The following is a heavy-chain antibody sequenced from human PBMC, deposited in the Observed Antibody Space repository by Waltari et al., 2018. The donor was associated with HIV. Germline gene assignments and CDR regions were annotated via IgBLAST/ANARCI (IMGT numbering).Heavy chain of an antibody. V-gene: IGHV3-53*01. CDR2: IYSGGRR. D-gene: IGHD1-26*01. Sequence: EVQLVESGGGLIETGGSLRLSCAASGFTVSSNYMSWVRQAPGKGLGWVSVIYSGGRRYNADSVKGRFTITRDNSKNTVSLHMNSLRAEDTAVYYCARDPRSSGYYGVDVWGQGTAVTVSS. J-gene: IGHJ6*02. CDR3: ARDPRSSGYYGVDV. CDR1: GFTVSSNY.